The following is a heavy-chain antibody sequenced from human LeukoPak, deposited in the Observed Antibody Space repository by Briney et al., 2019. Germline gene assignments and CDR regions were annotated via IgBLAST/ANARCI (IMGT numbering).Heavy chain of an antibody. Sequence: SQTLSLTCTVSGDSISSGDYYWSWIRQPPGKGLEWIGYIHYSGSTYFNPSLKSRVIISVDTSKKQFSLNLNSVTAADTAVYYCARARVITHDFDYWGQGTLVTVSS. V-gene: IGHV4-30-4*01. CDR2: IHYSGST. CDR1: GDSISSGDYY. CDR3: ARARVITHDFDY. D-gene: IGHD4-17*01. J-gene: IGHJ4*02.